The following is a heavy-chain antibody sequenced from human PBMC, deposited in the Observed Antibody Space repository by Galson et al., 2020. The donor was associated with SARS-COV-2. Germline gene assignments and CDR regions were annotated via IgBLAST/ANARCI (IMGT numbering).Heavy chain of an antibody. D-gene: IGHD4-17*01. V-gene: IGHV3-48*03. CDR2: ISSSGSTI. Sequence: GGSLRLSCAASGFTFSSYEMNWVRQAPGKGLEWVSYISSSGSTIYYADSVKGRFTISRDNAKNSLYLQMNSLRAEDTAVYYCARFSLDYGDYVFKGLGGYYYYYGMDVWGQGTTVTVSS. CDR1: GFTFSSYE. CDR3: ARFSLDYGDYVFKGLGGYYYYYGMDV. J-gene: IGHJ6*02.